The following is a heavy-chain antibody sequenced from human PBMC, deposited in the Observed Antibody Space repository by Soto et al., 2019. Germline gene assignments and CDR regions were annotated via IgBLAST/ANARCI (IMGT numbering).Heavy chain of an antibody. Sequence: QVQLVQSGAEVKKPGSSVKVSCKASGGTFSSYAISWVRQAPGQGLEWMGGIIPIFGTAHYAQKFQGRVTITADKSTSKAYMELSSLGSEDTAVSYCARYYYDSSGYRLVYWGQGTLVTVSS. CDR1: GGTFSSYA. J-gene: IGHJ4*02. CDR3: ARYYYDSSGYRLVY. D-gene: IGHD3-22*01. V-gene: IGHV1-69*06. CDR2: IIPIFGTA.